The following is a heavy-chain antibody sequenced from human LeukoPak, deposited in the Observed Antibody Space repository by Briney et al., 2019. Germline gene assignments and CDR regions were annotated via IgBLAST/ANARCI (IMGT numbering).Heavy chain of an antibody. CDR1: GGSISSSSYY. CDR2: IYYSGGT. Sequence: SETLSLTCTVSGGSISSSSYYWGWIRQPPGKGLEWIGSIYYSGGTYYNPSLKSRVTISVDTSKNQFSLKLSSVTAADTAVYYCARHTLVDTAMVYFDYWGQGTLVTVSS. V-gene: IGHV4-39*01. D-gene: IGHD5-18*01. J-gene: IGHJ4*02. CDR3: ARHTLVDTAMVYFDY.